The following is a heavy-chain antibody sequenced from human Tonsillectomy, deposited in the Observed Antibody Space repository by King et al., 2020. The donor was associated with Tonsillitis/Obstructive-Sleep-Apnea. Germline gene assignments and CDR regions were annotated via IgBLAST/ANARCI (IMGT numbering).Heavy chain of an antibody. D-gene: IGHD7-27*01. CDR1: GFSLSDYY. V-gene: IGHV3-11*01. Sequence: VQLVESGGALVKPGESLRLFCAASGFSLSDYYMTWIRQAPGQGLEWISYISSSGGPTYYADSVRGRFTISRDNANSSLYLEMNSLRVEDTAGYYCARARLGIWIGYYYYMDVWGKGTTVTVSS. CDR3: ARARLGIWIGYYYYMDV. J-gene: IGHJ6*03. CDR2: ISSSGGPT.